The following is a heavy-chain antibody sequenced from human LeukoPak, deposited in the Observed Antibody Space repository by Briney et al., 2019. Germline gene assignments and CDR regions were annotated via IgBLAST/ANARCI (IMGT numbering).Heavy chain of an antibody. D-gene: IGHD3-3*01. CDR1: GFTFSSYS. CDR3: ASQKESYYDFWSGHGAFDI. Sequence: GGSLRLSCAASGFTFSSYSMNWVRQAPGKGLEWVSSISSSSSYIYYADSVKGRFTISRDNAKNSLYLQMNSLRAEDTAVYHCASQKESYYDFWSGHGAFDIWGQGTMVTVSS. J-gene: IGHJ3*02. V-gene: IGHV3-21*01. CDR2: ISSSSSYI.